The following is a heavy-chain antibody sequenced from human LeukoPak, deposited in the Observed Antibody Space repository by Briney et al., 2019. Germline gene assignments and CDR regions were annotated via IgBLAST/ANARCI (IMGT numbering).Heavy chain of an antibody. J-gene: IGHJ4*02. CDR1: GFTFSSYV. Sequence: GGSLRLSCAASGFTFSSYVMSWVRQAPGKGLEWVSAISGSDGSTYYADSAKGRFTISRDNSKNTLYLQMNSLRAEDTAVYYCAKPAWIQLWHYFDCWGQGTLVTVSS. V-gene: IGHV3-23*01. D-gene: IGHD5-18*01. CDR3: AKPAWIQLWHYFDC. CDR2: ISGSDGST.